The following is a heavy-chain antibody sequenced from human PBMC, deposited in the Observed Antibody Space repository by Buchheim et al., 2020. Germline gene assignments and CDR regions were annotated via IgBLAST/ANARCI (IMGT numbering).Heavy chain of an antibody. CDR2: ILYDGSKT. J-gene: IGHJ4*02. D-gene: IGHD2-15*01. CDR1: GFTFRCYG. CDR3: ARDPDGYGFSYYFDY. V-gene: IGHV3-30*03. Sequence: QVQLVESGGGVVLPGTSLRLSCEASGFTFRCYGMHWVRQPPGKGLEWVAAILYDGSKTYYIDSVKGRFTISRDNSENTLYLQMNSLRAEDTAVYYCARDPDGYGFSYYFDYWGQGTL.